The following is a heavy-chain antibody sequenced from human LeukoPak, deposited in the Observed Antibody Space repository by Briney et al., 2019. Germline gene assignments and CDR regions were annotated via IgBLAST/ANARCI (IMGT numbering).Heavy chain of an antibody. Sequence: GGSLRLSCAASGFTFSSYAMHWVRQAPGKGLEWVAVISYDGSNKYYADSVKGRFTISRDNSKNTLYLQMNSLRAEDTAVYYCARVEYSSGWYWDYYYYYGMDVWGQGTTVTVSS. CDR2: ISYDGSNK. CDR3: ARVEYSSGWYWDYYYYYGMDV. CDR1: GFTFSSYA. D-gene: IGHD6-19*01. V-gene: IGHV3-30*04. J-gene: IGHJ6*02.